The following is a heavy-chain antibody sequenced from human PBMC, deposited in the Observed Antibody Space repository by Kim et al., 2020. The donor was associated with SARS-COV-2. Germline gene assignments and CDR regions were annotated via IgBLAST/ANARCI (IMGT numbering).Heavy chain of an antibody. Sequence: SETLSLTCTVSSGSFSTYTWSWVRQAAGKGPEWIGRIYSTGSANYNPSLQSRLTLSVEPSKKEFSLKLASVTAADTAVYFCARDLGTGSTIVKGGAFDIWGRGTLVTVSS. CDR2: IYSTGSA. J-gene: IGHJ3*02. CDR1: SGSFSTYT. D-gene: IGHD2-2*01. CDR3: ARDLGTGSTIVKGGAFDI. V-gene: IGHV4-4*07.